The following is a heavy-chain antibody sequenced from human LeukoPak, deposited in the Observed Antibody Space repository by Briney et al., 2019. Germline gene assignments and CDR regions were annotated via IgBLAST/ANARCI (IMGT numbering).Heavy chain of an antibody. CDR1: GGTFSSCA. Sequence: SVKVSCKASGGTFSSCAISWVRQAPGQGLEWMGRIIPIFGTANYAQKFQGRVTITTDESTSTAYMELSSLRSEDTAVYYCARESVPPYCGGDCCLDYWGQGTLVTVSS. J-gene: IGHJ4*02. D-gene: IGHD2-21*02. CDR2: IIPIFGTA. V-gene: IGHV1-69*05. CDR3: ARESVPPYCGGDCCLDY.